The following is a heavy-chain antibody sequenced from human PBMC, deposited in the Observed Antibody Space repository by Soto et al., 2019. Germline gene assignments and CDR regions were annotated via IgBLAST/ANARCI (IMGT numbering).Heavy chain of an antibody. CDR1: GYSFTIYW. CDR3: ARRETCTNGVCSWFDP. CDR2: IYPGDSDT. V-gene: IGHV5-51*01. Sequence: PGESLKIAFQGSGYSFTIYWIGWVRQMPGKGLEGMGIIYPGDSDTRYSPSFQGQVTISADKSISTAHLQWSSLKASDTTMYYCARRETCTNGVCSWFDPWGQGTLVTVSS. D-gene: IGHD2-8*01. J-gene: IGHJ5*02.